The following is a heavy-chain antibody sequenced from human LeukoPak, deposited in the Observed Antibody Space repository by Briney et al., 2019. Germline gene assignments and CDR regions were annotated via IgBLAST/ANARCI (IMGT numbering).Heavy chain of an antibody. CDR2: IYYSGST. V-gene: IGHV4-59*01. J-gene: IGHJ3*02. CDR3: ARDEWELTDAFDI. Sequence: SETLSLTCTVSGGSISSYYWSWIRQPPGKGLKWIGYIYYSGSTNYNPSLKSRVTISVDTSKNQFSLKLSSVTAADTAVYYCARDEWELTDAFDIWGQGTMVTVFS. D-gene: IGHD1-26*01. CDR1: GGSISSYY.